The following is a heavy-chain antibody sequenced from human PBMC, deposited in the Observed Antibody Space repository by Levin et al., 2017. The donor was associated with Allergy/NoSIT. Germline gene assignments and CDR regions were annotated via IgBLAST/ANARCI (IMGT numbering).Heavy chain of an antibody. CDR2: IIPIFGTA. CDR1: GGTFSSYA. CDR3: ARRAILGGVYYYGMDV. Sequence: KISCKASGGTFSSYAISWVRQAPGQGLEWMGGIIPIFGTANYAQKFQGRVTITADESTSTAYMELSSLRSEDTAVYYCARRAILGGVYYYGMDVWGQGTTVTVSS. V-gene: IGHV1-69*01. J-gene: IGHJ6*02. D-gene: IGHD3-3*01.